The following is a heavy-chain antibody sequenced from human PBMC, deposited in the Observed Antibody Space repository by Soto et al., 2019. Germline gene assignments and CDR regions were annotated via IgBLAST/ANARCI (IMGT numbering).Heavy chain of an antibody. Sequence: QVQLQESGPGLVKPSETLSLTCTVSGGSISSYYWSWIRQPPGKGLEWIGYIYYSGSTNYNPSLKSRVXXSXDMXKNQFSLKLSSVTAADTAVYYCARLFRGGNSKVDPWGQGTLVTVSS. CDR1: GGSISSYY. D-gene: IGHD2-21*02. V-gene: IGHV4-59*08. J-gene: IGHJ5*02. CDR2: IYYSGST. CDR3: ARLFRGGNSKVDP.